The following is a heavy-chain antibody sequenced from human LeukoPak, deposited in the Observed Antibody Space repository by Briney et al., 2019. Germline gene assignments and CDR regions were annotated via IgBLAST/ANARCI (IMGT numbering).Heavy chain of an antibody. Sequence: PSEALSLPCTVSGGSIRSYYWSWVRQPPGKGLEWIGYIYTSGSTNYNPSLKSRVTISVDTSKNQFSLKLSSVTAADTAVYYCARHSAGYSSSWYWDYWGQGTLVTASS. D-gene: IGHD6-13*01. CDR1: GGSIRSYY. J-gene: IGHJ4*02. CDR3: ARHSAGYSSSWYWDY. CDR2: IYTSGST. V-gene: IGHV4-4*09.